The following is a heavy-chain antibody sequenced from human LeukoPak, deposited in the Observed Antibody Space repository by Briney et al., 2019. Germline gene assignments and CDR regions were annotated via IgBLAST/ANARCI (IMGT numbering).Heavy chain of an antibody. D-gene: IGHD2-15*01. V-gene: IGHV3-7*01. CDR2: IRQDGSDK. Sequence: GGSLRLSCAASGFTFIGYWMSWVRQAPGKGLEWVANIRQDGSDKYYMDSVKGRFTISRDNAKNSLSLQMNSLRVEDTAVHYCARDRDCGDGGCYPHFDYWGQGVRVTVSS. CDR1: GFTFIGYW. CDR3: ARDRDCGDGGCYPHFDY. J-gene: IGHJ4*02.